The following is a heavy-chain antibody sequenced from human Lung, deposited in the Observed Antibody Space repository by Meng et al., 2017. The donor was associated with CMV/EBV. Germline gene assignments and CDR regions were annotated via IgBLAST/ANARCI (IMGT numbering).Heavy chain of an antibody. CDR2: IYSGGTT. D-gene: IGHD2/OR15-2a*01. CDR3: GRSILSNGFDAFDM. CDR1: GFIVSSTY. V-gene: IGHV3-53*01. J-gene: IGHJ3*02. Sequence: GGSLRLXCEASGFIVSSTYMSWVRQAPGKGLEWVSVIYSGGTTFKANSVKGRFTISRNNSKNTLFLQMNRLRAEDTAVYYCGRSILSNGFDAFDMWGQGAMVTVSS.